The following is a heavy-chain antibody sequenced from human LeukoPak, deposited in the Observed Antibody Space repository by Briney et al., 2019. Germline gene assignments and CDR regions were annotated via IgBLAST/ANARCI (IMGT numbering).Heavy chain of an antibody. Sequence: SQTLSLTCTVSGGSINNGGYYWSWIRQPPGKGLEWIGNIYHSGSTYYNPSLTSRVTISIDRSKNQFSLKLSSVTAADTAVYYCARDVARGVDYWGQGTLVTVSS. CDR1: GGSINNGGYY. J-gene: IGHJ4*02. CDR2: IYHSGST. CDR3: ARDVARGVDY. V-gene: IGHV4-30-2*01.